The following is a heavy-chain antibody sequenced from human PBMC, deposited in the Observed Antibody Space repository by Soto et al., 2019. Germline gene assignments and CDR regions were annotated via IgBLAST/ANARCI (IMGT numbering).Heavy chain of an antibody. Sequence: GGSLRLSCAASGFTFSSYAMSWVRQAPGKGLEWVSAISGSGGSTYYADSVKGRFTISRDNSKNTLYLQMNSLRAEDTAVYYCAKDIDSSGYQSLLFDYWGQGTLVTVSS. J-gene: IGHJ4*02. D-gene: IGHD3-22*01. CDR3: AKDIDSSGYQSLLFDY. CDR1: GFTFSSYA. V-gene: IGHV3-23*01. CDR2: ISGSGGST.